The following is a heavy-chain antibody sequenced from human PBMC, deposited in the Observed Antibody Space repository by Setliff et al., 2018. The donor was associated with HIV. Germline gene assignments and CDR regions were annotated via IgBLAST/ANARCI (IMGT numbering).Heavy chain of an antibody. D-gene: IGHD3-16*01. CDR1: GFTFSTYW. J-gene: IGHJ3*02. Sequence: GGSLRLSCAASGFTFSTYWMNWVRQAQGKGLEWVANIKQDGSEKYYVDSVKGRFTISRDNAKNSLYLQMNSLRVEDSAVYYCARSLWGFVRNAAFEIWGQGTMVTVS. CDR2: IKQDGSEK. V-gene: IGHV3-7*01. CDR3: ARSLWGFVRNAAFEI.